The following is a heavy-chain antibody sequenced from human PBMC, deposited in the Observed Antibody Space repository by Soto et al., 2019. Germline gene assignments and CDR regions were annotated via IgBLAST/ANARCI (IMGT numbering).Heavy chain of an antibody. CDR1: GFTFLSYG. Sequence: QVQLVESGGGVVQPGRSRRLYCAASGFTFLSYGRHWVRQAPGKGLEWVAVIWSDGSNKYYADYVKGRLTISRANYKNTMYLQMNSRRAEDTAVYYCARGPIVGVNDGGDFDYWGQGTMVTVSS. J-gene: IGHJ4*02. CDR2: IWSDGSNK. V-gene: IGHV3-33*01. CDR3: ARGPIVGVNDGGDFDY. D-gene: IGHD1-26*01.